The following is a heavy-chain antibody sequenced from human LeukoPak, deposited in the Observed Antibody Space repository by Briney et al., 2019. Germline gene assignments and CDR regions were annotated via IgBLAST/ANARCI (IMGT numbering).Heavy chain of an antibody. V-gene: IGHV3-30*18. CDR2: ISYDGSNK. Sequence: PGGSLRLACAASGFTFSSYGMHWVRQAPGKGLEWVAVISYDGSNKYYADSVKGRFTISRDNSKNTLYLHMHSLRAEDTAVYYCAQGSGWYYFDYWGQGTLVTVSS. CDR3: AQGSGWYYFDY. D-gene: IGHD6-19*01. J-gene: IGHJ4*02. CDR1: GFTFSSYG.